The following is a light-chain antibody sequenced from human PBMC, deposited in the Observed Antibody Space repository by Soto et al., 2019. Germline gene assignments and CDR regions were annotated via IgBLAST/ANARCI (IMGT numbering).Light chain of an antibody. CDR1: QSISSN. Sequence: EIVLTQSPATLSVSPGESATLSCRASQSISSNLAWYQQKPGQSPRLLIYGASSRATGVPVRFSGSGSGVAFTLTISRLEPEDFAVYYCQQYGRSPGWTFGQGTKVDIK. CDR2: GAS. V-gene: IGKV3-20*01. J-gene: IGKJ1*01. CDR3: QQYGRSPGWT.